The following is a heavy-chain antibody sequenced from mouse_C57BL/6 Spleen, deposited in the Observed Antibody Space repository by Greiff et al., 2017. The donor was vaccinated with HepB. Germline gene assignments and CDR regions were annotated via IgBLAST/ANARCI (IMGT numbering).Heavy chain of an antibody. Sequence: QVQLQQPGAELVKPGASVKMSCKASGYTFTSYWITWVKQRPGQGLEWIGDIYPGSGSTKYNEKFKSKATLTVDTSSSTAYMQLSSLTSEDSAVYYCAREGQLRLRNYFDYWGQGTTLTVSS. D-gene: IGHD3-2*02. CDR3: AREGQLRLRNYFDY. CDR1: GYTFTSYW. V-gene: IGHV1-55*01. CDR2: IYPGSGST. J-gene: IGHJ2*01.